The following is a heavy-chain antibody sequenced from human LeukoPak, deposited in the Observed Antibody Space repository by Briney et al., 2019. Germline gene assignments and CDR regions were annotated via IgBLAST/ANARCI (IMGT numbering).Heavy chain of an antibody. Sequence: GESLKISCKGSGYSFTSYWVGWVRQMPGKGLEWMGIIYPADSDTRYSPSFQGQVTISADKSISTAYLQWSRLKASDTAMYYCARLAEPVVVPATTAGWFDPWGQGTLLTVSS. V-gene: IGHV5-51*01. CDR1: GYSFTSYW. CDR3: ARLAEPVVVPATTAGWFDP. J-gene: IGHJ5*02. CDR2: IYPADSDT. D-gene: IGHD2-2*01.